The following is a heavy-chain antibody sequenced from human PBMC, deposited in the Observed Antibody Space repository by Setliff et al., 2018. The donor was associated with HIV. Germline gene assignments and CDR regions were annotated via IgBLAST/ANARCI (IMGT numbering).Heavy chain of an antibody. D-gene: IGHD2-21*01. J-gene: IGHJ4*02. V-gene: IGHV4-31*03. CDR3: ARASRWGSIPFDY. CDR1: GGSISTGGYY. Sequence: SETLSLTCTVSGGSISTGGYYWSWIRQHPGKGLEWIGYTYNSGGTYYNPSLKSRITVSIDTSNNQFSLKLNSVTAADTAVYFCARASRWGSIPFDYWGQGTLVTVSS. CDR2: TYNSGGT.